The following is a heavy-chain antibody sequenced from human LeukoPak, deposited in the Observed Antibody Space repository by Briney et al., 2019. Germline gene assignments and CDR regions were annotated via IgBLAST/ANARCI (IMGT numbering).Heavy chain of an antibody. CDR3: AKGGGSSCYSPSDY. Sequence: RSGGSLRLSCGGSGFTFSSYAMGWVRQAPGKGLEWVSAISGSGTDKFYANSVKGRFTISRDNPKNTLYLQMNSLRAEDTAVYYCAKGGGSSCYSPSDYWGQGTLVTVSS. D-gene: IGHD2-15*01. CDR2: ISGSGTDK. V-gene: IGHV3-23*01. J-gene: IGHJ4*02. CDR1: GFTFSSYA.